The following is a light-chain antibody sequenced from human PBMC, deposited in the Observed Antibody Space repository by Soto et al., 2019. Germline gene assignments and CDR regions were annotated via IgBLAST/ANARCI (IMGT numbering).Light chain of an antibody. Sequence: EIVLTQSPGTLSLSPGERATLSCRASQSVSSSYLAWYQQKPGQAPRLLIYGASSRATGVPDRFSASGSGSDFTLTISRLEPEDFAVYYCQQYGRSPFTFGPGTKGDTK. J-gene: IGKJ3*01. V-gene: IGKV3-20*01. CDR2: GAS. CDR3: QQYGRSPFT. CDR1: QSVSSSY.